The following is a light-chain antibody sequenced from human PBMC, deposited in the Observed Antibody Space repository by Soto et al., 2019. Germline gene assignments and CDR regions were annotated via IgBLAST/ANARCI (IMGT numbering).Light chain of an antibody. J-gene: IGLJ1*01. CDR3: SSYTSSSLYV. CDR1: SSDVGGYNY. CDR2: DVS. V-gene: IGLV2-14*01. Sequence: QSALTQPASVSGYPGQSITISCPGTSSDVGGYNYVSWYQQHPGKAPKLMIYDVSNRPSGVSNRFSGSKSGNTASLTISGLQAEDEADYYCSSYTSSSLYVFGTGTKVTVL.